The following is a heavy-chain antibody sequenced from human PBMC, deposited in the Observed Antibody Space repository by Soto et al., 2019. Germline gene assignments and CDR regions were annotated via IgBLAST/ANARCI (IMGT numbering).Heavy chain of an antibody. CDR1: GFTFSSYG. D-gene: IGHD3-3*01. J-gene: IGHJ6*02. CDR2: ISYDGSNK. CDR3: AKEVWSGPMDV. Sequence: GGSLRLSCAASGFTFSSYGMHWVRQAPGKGLEWVAVISYDGSNKYYADSVKGRFTISRDNSKNTLCLQMNSLRAEDTAVYYCAKEVWSGPMDVWGQGTTVTVSS. V-gene: IGHV3-30*18.